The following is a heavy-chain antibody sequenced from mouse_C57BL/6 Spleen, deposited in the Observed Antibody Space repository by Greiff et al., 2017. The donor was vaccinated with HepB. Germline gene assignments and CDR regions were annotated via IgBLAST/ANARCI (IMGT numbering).Heavy chain of an antibody. Sequence: QVQLQQSGAELVKPGASVKISCKASGYAFSSYWMNWVKQRPGKGLEWIGQIYPGDGDTNYNGKFKGKATLTADKSSSTAYMQLSSLTSEDSAVYCCARGGGYDTAWFAYWGQGTLVTVSA. V-gene: IGHV1-80*01. CDR1: GYAFSSYW. CDR2: IYPGDGDT. J-gene: IGHJ3*01. CDR3: ARGGGYDTAWFAY. D-gene: IGHD2-2*01.